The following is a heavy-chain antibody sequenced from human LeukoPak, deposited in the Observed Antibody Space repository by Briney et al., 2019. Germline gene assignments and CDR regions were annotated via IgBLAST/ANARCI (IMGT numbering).Heavy chain of an antibody. Sequence: SETLSLTCTVSDDSITIYYWTWIRQPPGKGLEWIGYIDHTGSTNYNPSLNSRVTISRDTSKNHFSLELTSVTPADTAVYFCARVSGLNNFDFWGQGTLVTVSS. CDR1: DDSITIYY. D-gene: IGHD1/OR15-1a*01. CDR3: ARVSGLNNFDF. CDR2: IDHTGST. J-gene: IGHJ4*02. V-gene: IGHV4-59*12.